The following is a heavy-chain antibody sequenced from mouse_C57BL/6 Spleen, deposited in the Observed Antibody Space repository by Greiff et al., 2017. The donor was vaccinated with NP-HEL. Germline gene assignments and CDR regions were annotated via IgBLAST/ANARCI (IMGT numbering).Heavy chain of an antibody. CDR3: ARSGTAYYFDY. D-gene: IGHD1-2*01. V-gene: IGHV1-82*01. J-gene: IGHJ2*01. CDR1: GYAFSSSW. Sequence: VMLVESGPELVKPGASVKISCKASGYAFSSSWMNWVKQRPGKGLEWIGRIYPGDGDTNYNGKFKGKATLTADKSSSTAYMQLSSLTSEDSAVYFCARSGTAYYFDYWGQGTTLTVSS. CDR2: IYPGDGDT.